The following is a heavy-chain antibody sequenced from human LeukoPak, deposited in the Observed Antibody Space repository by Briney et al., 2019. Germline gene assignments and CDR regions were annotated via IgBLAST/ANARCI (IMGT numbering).Heavy chain of an antibody. J-gene: IGHJ6*02. V-gene: IGHV1-69*05. CDR1: GGTFSSYA. CDR2: IIPIFGTA. Sequence: ASVKVSCKASGGTFSSYAISWVRQAPGQGLEWMGGIIPIFGTANYAQKFQGRVTITTDESTSTAYMELSSLRSDDTAVYYRARAGHSYYYYGMDVWGQGTTVTVSS. CDR3: ARAGHSYYYYGMDV.